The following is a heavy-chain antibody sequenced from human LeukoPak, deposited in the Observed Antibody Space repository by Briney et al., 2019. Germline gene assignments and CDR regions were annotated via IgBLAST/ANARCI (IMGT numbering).Heavy chain of an antibody. J-gene: IGHJ4*02. Sequence: GGSLRLSCAASGFTFSSYGMHWVRQAPGKGLEWVAVIWYDGSIKYYVDSVKGRFTISRDNSKNTLYLQMNSLRADDTAVYYCVRSYCSRASCPSRFDYWGQGTLVTVS. CDR3: VRSYCSRASCPSRFDY. CDR1: GFTFSSYG. V-gene: IGHV3-33*01. CDR2: IWYDGSIK. D-gene: IGHD2-2*01.